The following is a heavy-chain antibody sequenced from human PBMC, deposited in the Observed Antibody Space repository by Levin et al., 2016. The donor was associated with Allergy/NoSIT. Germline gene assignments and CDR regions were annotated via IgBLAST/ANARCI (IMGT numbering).Heavy chain of an antibody. CDR1: GFTFSSYD. Sequence: GGSLRLSCAASGFTFSSYDMNWVRQTPGKGLEWVATISPSNIPIFYAESVKGRFTISRENAKNSVSLQLNSLTAEDTAVYHCGTLEGYFHETSGSSYRDYWGQGTLVTVVL. J-gene: IGHJ4*02. CDR2: ISPSNIPI. CDR3: GTLEGYFHETSGSSYRDY. D-gene: IGHD3-16*02. V-gene: IGHV3-21*01.